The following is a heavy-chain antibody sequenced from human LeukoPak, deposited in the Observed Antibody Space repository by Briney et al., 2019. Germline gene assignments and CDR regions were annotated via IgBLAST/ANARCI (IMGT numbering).Heavy chain of an antibody. CDR1: GYTFTRYD. CDR3: ARGPITMIVVVKGYYFGY. D-gene: IGHD3-22*01. J-gene: IGHJ4*02. Sequence: AAVQVSCQASGYTFTRYDINGVGQATGQGLDWLGGINANSGNTGYAQKFQGRVTMTRNTSISTAYMELSSLRSEDTAVYYCARGPITMIVVVKGYYFGYWGQGTLVSVSS. CDR2: INANSGNT. V-gene: IGHV1-8*01.